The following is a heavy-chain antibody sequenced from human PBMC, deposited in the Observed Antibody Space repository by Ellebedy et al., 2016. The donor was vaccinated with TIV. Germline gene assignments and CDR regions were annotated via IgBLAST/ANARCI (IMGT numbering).Heavy chain of an antibody. CDR2: ISYDGSNK. Sequence: GESLKISCAASGFTFSSYAMHWVRQAPGKGLEWVAVISYDGSNKYYADSVKGRFTISRDNSKNTLYLQMNSLRAEDTAVYYCARDPAHYGSGSYFFYFDYWGQGTLVTVSS. CDR3: ARDPAHYGSGSYFFYFDY. D-gene: IGHD3-10*01. V-gene: IGHV3-30*01. CDR1: GFTFSSYA. J-gene: IGHJ4*02.